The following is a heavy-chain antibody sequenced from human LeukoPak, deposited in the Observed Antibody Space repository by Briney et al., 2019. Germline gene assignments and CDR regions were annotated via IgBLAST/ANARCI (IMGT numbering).Heavy chain of an antibody. CDR1: GFTFDDYG. CDR2: ISDSGGNT. Sequence: GGSLRLSCAASGFTFDDYGMSWVRQAPGKGLEWVSAISDSGGNTYYADSVKGRFTTSRDNSKNTLSLQMNSLRAEDTAVYYCAKRGIYDSSSYYYDYWGQGTLVTVSS. D-gene: IGHD3-22*01. V-gene: IGHV3-23*01. J-gene: IGHJ4*02. CDR3: AKRGIYDSSSYYYDY.